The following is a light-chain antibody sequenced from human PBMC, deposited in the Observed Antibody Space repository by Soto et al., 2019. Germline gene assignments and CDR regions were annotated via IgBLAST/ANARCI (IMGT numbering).Light chain of an antibody. J-gene: IGKJ1*01. V-gene: IGKV1-5*03. Sequence: DIQMTQSPSTLSASVGDRVTITCRASQSISSWLAWYQQKPGKAPKLLIYKASSLESGVPSRFSGSGSGTEFTLTISRLQPDDFATYYCQQDNSFPTVGQGTKGEIK. CDR3: QQDNSFPT. CDR1: QSISSW. CDR2: KAS.